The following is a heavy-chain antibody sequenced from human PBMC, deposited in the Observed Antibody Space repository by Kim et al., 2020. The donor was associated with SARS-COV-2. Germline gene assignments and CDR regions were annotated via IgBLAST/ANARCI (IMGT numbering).Heavy chain of an antibody. D-gene: IGHD2-15*01. Sequence: SETLSLTCAVSGGSISSSNWWSWVRQPPGKGLEWIGEIYHGGSTNYNPSLTSRVTISVDKSKNQFTLKLNSVTAADTAVYYCASSWGYCSLGRYYNWIDPWGQGTLVTVSS. CDR3: ASSWGYCSLGRYYNWIDP. CDR2: IYHGGST. J-gene: IGHJ5*02. CDR1: GGSISSSNW. V-gene: IGHV4-4*02.